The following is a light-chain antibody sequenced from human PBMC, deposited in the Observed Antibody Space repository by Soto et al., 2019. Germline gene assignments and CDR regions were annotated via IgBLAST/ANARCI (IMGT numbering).Light chain of an antibody. Sequence: QSVLTQPASLSGSPGQSITISCTGTSSDVGGYKYVSWYQHHPGEAPKLIIYEVSKRPSGVSNRFSGSKSGNTASLTISGLQAEDESHYYCSSKSSGSTPMLFGGGTQLTVL. CDR3: SSKSSGSTPML. CDR1: SSDVGGYKY. V-gene: IGLV2-14*01. J-gene: IGLJ2*01. CDR2: EVS.